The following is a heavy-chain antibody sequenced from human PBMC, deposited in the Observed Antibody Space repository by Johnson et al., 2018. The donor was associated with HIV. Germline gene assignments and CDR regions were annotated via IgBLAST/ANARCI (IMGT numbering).Heavy chain of an antibody. Sequence: VQLVESGGGLVQPGGSLRLSCAASGFTVSTNYLTWVRQAPGKGLEWVSLIYGGGTTYYADSVKGRFTVSRDNSKNTLYLQMNSLRAEDTAVYYCARDVTAGNDAFDIWGQGTMVTVSS. CDR1: GFTVSTNY. D-gene: IGHD1-1*01. CDR3: ARDVTAGNDAFDI. V-gene: IGHV3-66*01. J-gene: IGHJ3*02. CDR2: IYGGGTT.